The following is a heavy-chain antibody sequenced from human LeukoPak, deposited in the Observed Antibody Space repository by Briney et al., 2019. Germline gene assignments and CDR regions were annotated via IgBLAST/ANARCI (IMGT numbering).Heavy chain of an antibody. J-gene: IGHJ4*02. V-gene: IGHV1-2*02. Sequence: ASVKVSCKASGYTFTAYYLHWVRQAPGQGLEWMGWIHPNSGGTNYAQNFQGRVSMTTDTSISTVYMELSRLRSDDTAVYYCAGDNYGSGSYYKDYWGQGTLVTVSS. CDR2: IHPNSGGT. CDR1: GYTFTAYY. CDR3: AGDNYGSGSYYKDY. D-gene: IGHD3-10*01.